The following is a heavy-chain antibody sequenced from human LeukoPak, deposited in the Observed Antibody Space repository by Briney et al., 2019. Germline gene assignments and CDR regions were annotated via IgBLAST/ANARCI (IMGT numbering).Heavy chain of an antibody. CDR1: GFTFSSYA. CDR3: AKVGLHSGSYYFDY. D-gene: IGHD1-26*01. Sequence: GGSLRLSCAASGFTFSSYAMSWVRQAPGKGLEWVSAISGSGGSTYYADSVKGRFTISRDNSKNTLYLQMNSLRAEDTAVYYSAKVGLHSGSYYFDYWGQGTLVTVSS. V-gene: IGHV3-23*01. CDR2: ISGSGGST. J-gene: IGHJ4*02.